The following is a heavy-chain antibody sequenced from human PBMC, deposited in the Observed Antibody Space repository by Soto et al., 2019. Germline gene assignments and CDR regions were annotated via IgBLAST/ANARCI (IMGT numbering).Heavy chain of an antibody. V-gene: IGHV1-69*06. Sequence: HLAQSGAEVKKPGSSVTVSCKASGGTFNSYGISWVRQAPGQGLDWMGVIIPLYGTVNYAQKLQGRISITADKSTSTAYMDLYSLRSDDTAVYYCARVRVIRGVIPSHFGLWGQGTQVTVSS. J-gene: IGHJ4*02. CDR3: ARVRVIRGVIPSHFGL. CDR1: GGTFNSYG. D-gene: IGHD3-10*01. CDR2: IIPLYGTV.